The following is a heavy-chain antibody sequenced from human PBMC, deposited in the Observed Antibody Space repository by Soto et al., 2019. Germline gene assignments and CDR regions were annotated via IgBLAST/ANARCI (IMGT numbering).Heavy chain of an antibody. CDR1: GASISGYY. D-gene: IGHD3-3*01. J-gene: IGHJ5*02. CDR3: ARVKGIYYDFWSGPTKQKYWFDP. Sequence: SETLSLTCTVSGASISGYYWSWIRKSAGKGLEWIGRIYATGTTDYNPSLKSRVMMSVDTSKNQFSLKLSSVTAADTAVYYCARVKGIYYDFWSGPTKQKYWFDPWGQGTLVTVSS. CDR2: IYATGTT. V-gene: IGHV4-4*07.